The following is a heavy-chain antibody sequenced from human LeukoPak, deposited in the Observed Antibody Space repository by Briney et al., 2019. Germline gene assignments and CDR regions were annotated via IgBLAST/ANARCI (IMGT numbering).Heavy chain of an antibody. D-gene: IGHD6-13*01. CDR3: ASGRQLDY. CDR1: GFTFSNYW. Sequence: GGSQSLSCAASGFTFSNYWMSWVRQAPGKGLEWVANIKEDGSEKYYVDSVKGRFTISRDNARNSLYLQMNSLRAEDTAVYYCASGRQLDYWGQGTLVTVSS. J-gene: IGHJ4*02. V-gene: IGHV3-7*01. CDR2: IKEDGSEK.